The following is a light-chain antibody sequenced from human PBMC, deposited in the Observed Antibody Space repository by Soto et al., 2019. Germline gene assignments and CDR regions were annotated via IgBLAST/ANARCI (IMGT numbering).Light chain of an antibody. J-gene: IGLJ1*01. CDR1: SSNIGNNY. CDR2: ENN. V-gene: IGLV1-51*02. Sequence: QSVLTQPPSVSAAPGQKVTISCSGSSSNIGNNYVSWYQQLPGTAPKLLIYENNKRPLGTPDRFSGSKSGTSATLGITGLQTGDEADYYCGTWDSSLSALYVFGTGTKVTVL. CDR3: GTWDSSLSALYV.